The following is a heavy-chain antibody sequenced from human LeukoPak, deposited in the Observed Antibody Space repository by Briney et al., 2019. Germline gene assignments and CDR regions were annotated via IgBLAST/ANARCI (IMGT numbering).Heavy chain of an antibody. Sequence: GGSLILSCAASGFTFSSYAMSWVRQAPGKGLEWVSAISGSGGSTYYADSVKGRFTISRDNSKNTLYLQMNSLRAEDTAVYYCAKDQQWATTSFDYWGQGTLVTVSS. V-gene: IGHV3-23*01. CDR2: ISGSGGST. CDR1: GFTFSSYA. CDR3: AKDQQWATTSFDY. J-gene: IGHJ4*02. D-gene: IGHD4-17*01.